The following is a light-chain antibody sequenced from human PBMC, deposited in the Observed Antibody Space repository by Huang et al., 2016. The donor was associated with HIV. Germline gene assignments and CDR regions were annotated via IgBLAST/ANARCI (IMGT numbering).Light chain of an antibody. V-gene: IGKV3-11*01. CDR3: QQRRKWPIT. Sequence: EIVLTQSPVTLSLSPGERATLSCRASQSISNYLVWYQQIPGQARRLLIYDASNRATGIPPRFSGSGSGTDFTLTITSLESEDFAVYYCQQRRKWPITFGQGTRLEIK. CDR1: QSISNY. CDR2: DAS. J-gene: IGKJ5*01.